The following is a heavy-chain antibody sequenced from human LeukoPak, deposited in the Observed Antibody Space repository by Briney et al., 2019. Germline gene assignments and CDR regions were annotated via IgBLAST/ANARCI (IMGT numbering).Heavy chain of an antibody. CDR3: AKDGTYYYIYY. V-gene: IGHV3-30*02. J-gene: IGHJ4*02. D-gene: IGHD1-1*01. Sequence: GGSLRLSCAASGFTFSSYGMHWVRQAPGKGLEWVAFIRYDGSNTYYADSVKGRFTVSRDDSKNTLYLQMNSLRGDDTAVYYCAKDGTYYYIYYWGQGTLVTVSS. CDR2: IRYDGSNT. CDR1: GFTFSSYG.